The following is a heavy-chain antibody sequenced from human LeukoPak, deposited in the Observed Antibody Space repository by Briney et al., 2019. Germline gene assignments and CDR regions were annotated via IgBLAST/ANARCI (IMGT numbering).Heavy chain of an antibody. CDR2: INHSGST. V-gene: IGHV4-34*01. D-gene: IGHD3-22*01. CDR1: GGSFSGYY. J-gene: IGHJ4*02. CDR3: ARAGDWKDYYDSSGYYLYYFDY. Sequence: SETLSLTCAVYGGSFSGYYWSWIRQPPGKGLEWIGEINHSGSTNYNPSLKSRVTISVDTSKNQFSLKLSSVTAADTAVYYCARAGDWKDYYDSSGYYLYYFDYWGQGTLVTVSS.